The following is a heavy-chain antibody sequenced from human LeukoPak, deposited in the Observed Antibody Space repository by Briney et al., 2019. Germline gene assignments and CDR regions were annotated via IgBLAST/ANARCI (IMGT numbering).Heavy chain of an antibody. Sequence: ASVKVSCKASGYTFTGYYMHWVRQAPGQGFEWMGCINPNSGGTNYAQKFQGRVTMTRDTSITTAYMELSRLRSDDTAVYYCARDLYYYGSGSYASYYWGQGTLVTVSS. V-gene: IGHV1-2*02. CDR1: GYTFTGYY. D-gene: IGHD3-10*01. CDR3: ARDLYYYGSGSYASYY. J-gene: IGHJ4*02. CDR2: INPNSGGT.